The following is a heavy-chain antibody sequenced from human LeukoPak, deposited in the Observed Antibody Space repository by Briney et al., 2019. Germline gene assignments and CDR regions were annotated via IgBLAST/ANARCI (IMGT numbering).Heavy chain of an antibody. CDR2: ATPNSGNT. CDR3: ARGRAAGD. V-gene: IGHV1-8*01. J-gene: IGHJ4*02. D-gene: IGHD6-19*01. Sequence: MGWATPNSGNTGYAPKCQGRVTMTRDTSINTAYMELSSLTSEDTAIYYCARGRAAGDWGQGTLVTVSS.